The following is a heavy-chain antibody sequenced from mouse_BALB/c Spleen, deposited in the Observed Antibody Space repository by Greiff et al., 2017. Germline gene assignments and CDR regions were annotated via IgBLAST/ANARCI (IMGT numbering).Heavy chain of an antibody. J-gene: IGHJ2*01. CDR3: ARSLGRRFDY. D-gene: IGHD4-1*01. CDR1: GYTFTSYW. Sequence: VQLQESGAELAKPGASVKMSCKASGYTFTSYWMHWVKQRPGQGLEWIGYINPSTGYTEYNQKFKDKATLTADKSSSTAYMQLSSLTSEDSAVYYCARSLGRRFDYWGQGTTLTVSS. CDR2: INPSTGYT. V-gene: IGHV1-7*01.